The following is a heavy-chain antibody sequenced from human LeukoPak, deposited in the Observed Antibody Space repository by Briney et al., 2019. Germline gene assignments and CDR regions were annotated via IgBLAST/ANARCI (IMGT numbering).Heavy chain of an antibody. V-gene: IGHV3-21*01. Sequence: PGGSLRLSCAASGFTFSTYSMNWVRQAPGRGLEWVSSISSSGAYIYCADSEKGRFTISRDNAKNSLYLQMNSLRVEDTAVYYCARGPRNSSSYQYFQHWGQGTLVTVSS. CDR2: ISSSGAYI. CDR3: ARGPRNSSSYQYFQH. D-gene: IGHD6-13*01. J-gene: IGHJ1*01. CDR1: GFTFSTYS.